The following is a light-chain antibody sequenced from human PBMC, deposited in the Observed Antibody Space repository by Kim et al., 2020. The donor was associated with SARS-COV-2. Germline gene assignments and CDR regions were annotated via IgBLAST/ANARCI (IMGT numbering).Light chain of an antibody. Sequence: SPGESATLSCRASQTVTSSYVAWYQHKPGQAPRLLIYNGSRRATGIPDRFSGSGSGTDFTLTISRLEPEDFAVYFCQQYGSAPQTFGQGTKLEI. CDR3: QQYGSAPQT. CDR1: QTVTSSY. J-gene: IGKJ2*01. V-gene: IGKV3-20*01. CDR2: NGS.